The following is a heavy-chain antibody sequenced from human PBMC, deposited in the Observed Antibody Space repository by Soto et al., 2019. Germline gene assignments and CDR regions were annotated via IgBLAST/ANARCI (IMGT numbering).Heavy chain of an antibody. J-gene: IGHJ6*02. CDR1: GDSVSSNSAA. V-gene: IGHV6-1*01. CDR3: ARDRDVLSYCSSTSYYSISLAYYYGMDV. Sequence: SQTLSLTCAISGDSVSSNSAAWNWIRQSPSRGLEWLGRTYYRSKWYNDYAVSVKSRITINPDTSKNQFSLQLNSVTPEDTAVYYCARDRDVLSYCSSTSYYSISLAYYYGMDVWGQGTTVTVS. D-gene: IGHD2-2*01. CDR2: TYYRSKWYN.